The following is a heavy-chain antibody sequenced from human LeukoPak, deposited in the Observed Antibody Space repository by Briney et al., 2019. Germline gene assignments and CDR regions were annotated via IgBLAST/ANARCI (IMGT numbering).Heavy chain of an antibody. V-gene: IGHV4-4*07. CDR2: LYPTGNT. Sequence: SETLSLTCTVSGASISSYYWSWIRQSAGKGLEWIGRLYPTGNTKYNPSLGGRVTVSGDTSKNQFSLRLSSVTAADTAFYYCVREIEHFGIDYWVQGALVSVSS. D-gene: IGHD3-10*01. CDR3: VREIEHFGIDY. CDR1: GASISSYY. J-gene: IGHJ4*02.